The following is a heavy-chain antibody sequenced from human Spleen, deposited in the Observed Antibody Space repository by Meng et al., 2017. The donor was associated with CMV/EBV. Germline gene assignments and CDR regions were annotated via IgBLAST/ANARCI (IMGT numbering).Heavy chain of an antibody. D-gene: IGHD4-17*01. J-gene: IGHJ4*02. CDR3: AIPMNRVTTGY. CDR2: IYPDDSDT. V-gene: IGHV5-51*01. CDR1: GYSFTSYW. Sequence: GESLKISCKGSGYSFTSYWIGWVRQMPGKGLEWMGVIYPDDSDTRYSPSFEGQVTISADKSISTAYLQWRSLKAADTAMYYCAIPMNRVTTGYWGQGTLVTVSS.